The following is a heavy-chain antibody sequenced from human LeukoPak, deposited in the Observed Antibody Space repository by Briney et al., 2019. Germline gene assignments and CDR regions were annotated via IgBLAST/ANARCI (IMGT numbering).Heavy chain of an antibody. CDR3: AKGAAAGQVDWFDP. V-gene: IGHV3-23*01. CDR1: GFTFSSYA. J-gene: IGHJ5*02. Sequence: GGSLRLSCAASGFTFSSYAMMWVRQAPGKGLEWVSTVSGSGGGTYYADSVKGRFTISRDNSKNTLYLQMSSLRGEDTAVYYCAKGAAAGQVDWFDPWAQGTLVTVSS. CDR2: VSGSGGGT. D-gene: IGHD6-13*01.